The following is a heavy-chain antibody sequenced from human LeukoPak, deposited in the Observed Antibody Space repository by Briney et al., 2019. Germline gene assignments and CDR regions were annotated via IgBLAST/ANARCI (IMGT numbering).Heavy chain of an antibody. J-gene: IGHJ4*02. Sequence: SGRSLRLSCSASGFSFSNCAMHWVRQDPGKGLEYVSAITSNGGSTYYANSVKGRFTISRDNTENTLYLQMSSLRPEDMAVYYCARQGGTYESDYWGQGTLVTVSS. CDR1: GFSFSNCA. D-gene: IGHD3-16*01. CDR2: ITSNGGST. CDR3: ARQGGTYESDY. V-gene: IGHV3-64D*06.